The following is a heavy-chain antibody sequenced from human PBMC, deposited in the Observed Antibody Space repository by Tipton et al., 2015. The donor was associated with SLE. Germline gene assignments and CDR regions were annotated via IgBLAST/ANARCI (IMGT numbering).Heavy chain of an antibody. Sequence: TLSLTCTVSGGSITSGYYWGGIRPPAGKGLGWIGRVYSSGGTDYNPTPESQVTMSIDTSKNEFSRKLRSVAAADTAIYYCAKDAHYNWLISGNWFDPWGQGSLVTVSS. D-gene: IGHD3-9*01. V-gene: IGHV4-4*07. CDR2: VYSSGGT. J-gene: IGHJ5*02. CDR1: GGSITSGYY. CDR3: AKDAHYNWLISGNWFDP.